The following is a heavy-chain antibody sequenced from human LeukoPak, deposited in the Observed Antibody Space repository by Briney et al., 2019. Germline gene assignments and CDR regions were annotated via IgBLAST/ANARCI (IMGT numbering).Heavy chain of an antibody. CDR1: GFTLSSYN. D-gene: IGHD4-17*01. CDR3: AKDPSPTVTTNF. Sequence: PGGSLRLSCAVSGFTLSSYNMNWVRQAPGKGLEWVSYIRNSGNTIYYADSVKGRFTISRDNSKNTVYLQMNSLRAEDRAVYYCAKDPSPTVTTNFWGQGTLVTVSS. J-gene: IGHJ4*02. V-gene: IGHV3-48*01. CDR2: IRNSGNTI.